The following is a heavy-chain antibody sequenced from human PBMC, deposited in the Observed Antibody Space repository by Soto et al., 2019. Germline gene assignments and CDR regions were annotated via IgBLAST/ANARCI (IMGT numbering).Heavy chain of an antibody. V-gene: IGHV3-15*07. CDR1: GFTFSNAW. J-gene: IGHJ4*02. CDR2: IKSKTDGGTT. Sequence: EVQLVESGGGLVKPGGSLRLSCAASGFTFSNAWMNWVRQAPGKGLEWVGRIKSKTDGGTTDYAAPVKGRFTISRDDSKNTLYLQMNSLKTEDTAVYYCTSRELEYSSSTVDYWGQGTLVTVSS. CDR3: TSRELEYSSSTVDY. D-gene: IGHD6-6*01.